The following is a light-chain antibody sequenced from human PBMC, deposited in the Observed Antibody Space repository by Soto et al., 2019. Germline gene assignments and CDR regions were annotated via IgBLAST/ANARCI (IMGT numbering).Light chain of an antibody. Sequence: QSALTQPASVSGSPGQSITISCTGTSSDVGGYNYVSWYQQHPGKAPKLMIYDVSNRPSGVSNRFSGSKSGNTASLTISGLQAEDEAAYYCSSYTSSSTWVFGGGPKLTVL. J-gene: IGLJ3*02. CDR3: SSYTSSSTWV. CDR1: SSDVGGYNY. CDR2: DVS. V-gene: IGLV2-14*01.